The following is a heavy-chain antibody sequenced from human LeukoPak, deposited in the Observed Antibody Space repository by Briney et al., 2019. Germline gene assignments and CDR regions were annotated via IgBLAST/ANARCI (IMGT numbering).Heavy chain of an antibody. Sequence: PGGSLRLSCTTSGFSFRDYGITWVRQAPGKGLEWVSAITRGSAHIYYADSLKGRFTISGDHSTNSVHLQMNSLRVDDTAVYYCARGALVGTVYFFDCWGPGTVVTVSS. J-gene: IGHJ4*02. CDR3: ARGALVGTVYFFDC. CDR2: ITRGSAHI. D-gene: IGHD1-26*01. CDR1: GFSFRDYG. V-gene: IGHV3-21*01.